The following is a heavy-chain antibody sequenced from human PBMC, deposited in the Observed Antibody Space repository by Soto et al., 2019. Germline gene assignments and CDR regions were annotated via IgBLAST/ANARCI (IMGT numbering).Heavy chain of an antibody. Sequence: EVQLLESGGGLVQPGGSLRLSCAASGFTFSSYAMSWVRQAPGKGLEWVSAISGSGGSTYYADSVKGRFTLSRDNSKNPLYLQMNSLRAEDTAVYYCAKDPGSSGRFDPWGQGTLVTVSS. V-gene: IGHV3-23*01. CDR1: GFTFSSYA. CDR2: ISGSGGST. J-gene: IGHJ5*02. D-gene: IGHD6-13*01. CDR3: AKDPGSSGRFDP.